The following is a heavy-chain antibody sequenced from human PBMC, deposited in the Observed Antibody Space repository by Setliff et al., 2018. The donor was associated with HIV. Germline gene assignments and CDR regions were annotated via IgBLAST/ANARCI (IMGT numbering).Heavy chain of an antibody. CDR3: ARETMYDSRGYLSHYFDY. V-gene: IGHV3-11*04. Sequence: GGSLRLSCEVSGFSISNYYISWIRQAPGKGLEWISYINGGGNIMNYADSVEGRFTISRDNAKKSVYLEMNSLRVEDTAVYYCARETMYDSRGYLSHYFDYWGQGTPVTVSS. CDR1: GFSISNYY. J-gene: IGHJ4*02. D-gene: IGHD3-22*01. CDR2: INGGGNIM.